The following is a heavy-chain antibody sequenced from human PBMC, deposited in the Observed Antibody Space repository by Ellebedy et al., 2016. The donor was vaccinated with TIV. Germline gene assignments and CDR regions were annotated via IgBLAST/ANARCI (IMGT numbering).Heavy chain of an antibody. D-gene: IGHD3-10*01. Sequence: GGSLRLXXTASGFTFGDYAVSWFRQAPGKGLEWVGLIRTKTYDGTTGYAASVKGRFTISRDDSKSIAYLQMNSLKTEDTAVYYCTSYYYGSGREYWGQGTLVTVSS. V-gene: IGHV3-49*03. CDR3: TSYYYGSGREY. CDR2: IRTKTYDGTT. CDR1: GFTFGDYA. J-gene: IGHJ4*02.